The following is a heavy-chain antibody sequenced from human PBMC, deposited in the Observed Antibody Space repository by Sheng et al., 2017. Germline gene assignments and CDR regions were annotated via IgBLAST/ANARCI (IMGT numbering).Heavy chain of an antibody. CDR2: IYYSGST. CDR1: GGSISSSSYY. V-gene: IGHV4-39*07. J-gene: IGHJ5*02. Sequence: QLQLQESGPGLVKPSETLSLTCTVSGGSISSSSYYWGWIRQPPGKGMEWIGSIYYSGSTYYNPSTISVDTSKNQFSLKLSSVTAADTAVYYCARGYSNYVGNWFDPWGQGTLVTVSS. CDR3: ARGYSNYVGNWFDP. D-gene: IGHD4-4*01.